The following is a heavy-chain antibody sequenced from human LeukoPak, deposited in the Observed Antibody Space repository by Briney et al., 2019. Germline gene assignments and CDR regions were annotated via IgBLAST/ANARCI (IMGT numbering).Heavy chain of an antibody. CDR1: GFIFSSYG. CDR3: ARDLCSTTSCFDY. J-gene: IGHJ4*02. Sequence: GGSLRLSCVTSGFIFSSYGIHWVRQAPGKGLEWVAWHFASNKYYAESVRGRFTMSRDNSKSTLYLQMDSLRVEDTAVYYCARDLCSTTSCFDYWGQGILVSVSS. CDR2: WHFASNK. V-gene: IGHV3-33*01. D-gene: IGHD2-2*01.